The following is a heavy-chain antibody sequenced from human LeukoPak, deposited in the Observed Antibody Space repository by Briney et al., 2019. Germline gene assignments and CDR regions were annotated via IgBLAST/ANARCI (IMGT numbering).Heavy chain of an antibody. D-gene: IGHD7-27*01. CDR3: TRDLSGADDY. V-gene: IGHV3-74*01. CDR1: EFTFSRYW. Sequence: GGSLRLSCAASEFTFSRYWMHWVRQAPGKGLVWVSRINEDGSVINYADPVKGRFTISRDNAKNTLYLQMSSLTAEDTATYYCTRDLSGADDYWGQGTLVTVSS. J-gene: IGHJ4*02. CDR2: INEDGSVI.